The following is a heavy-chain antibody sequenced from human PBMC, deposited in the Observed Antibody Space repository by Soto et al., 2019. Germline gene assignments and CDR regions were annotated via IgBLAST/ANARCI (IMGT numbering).Heavy chain of an antibody. CDR3: ASLYSSSWTPFDY. J-gene: IGHJ4*02. Sequence: QVQLVQSGAEVKKPGSSVKVSCKASGGTFSSYAISWVRQAPGQGLEWMGGIIPIFGTANYAQKFQGRVPITAAEYTSKAYMELSSLSSEDTDVSYCASLYSSSWTPFDYWGQGTLVTVSS. CDR1: GGTFSSYA. CDR2: IIPIFGTA. V-gene: IGHV1-69*01. D-gene: IGHD6-13*01.